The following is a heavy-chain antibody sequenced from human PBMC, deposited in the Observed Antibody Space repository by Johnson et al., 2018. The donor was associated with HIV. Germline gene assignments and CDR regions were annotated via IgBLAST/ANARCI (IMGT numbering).Heavy chain of an antibody. CDR2: INWNGENI. CDR1: GFMFDEYG. CDR3: ARAMYDYESSGNYYGGFDI. Sequence: MQLVESGGGVVRPGGSLRLTCEASGFMFDEYGMSWVRQAPGKGLEWVSGINWNGENIGYADSVKGRCTVSRDNAKDSLFLEMNSLRVEDTAFYYCARAMYDYESSGNYYGGFDIWGQGTMVSVFS. V-gene: IGHV3-20*04. J-gene: IGHJ3*02. D-gene: IGHD3-22*01.